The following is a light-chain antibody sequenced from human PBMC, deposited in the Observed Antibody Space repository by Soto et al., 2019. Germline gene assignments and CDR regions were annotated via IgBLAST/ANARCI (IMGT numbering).Light chain of an antibody. J-gene: IGKJ4*01. Sequence: DIVMTQSPDSLTVSLGERATINCKSSQSVLYSSDNKNYLAWYQQKPGQPPKLVIYWASIREFGVPDRFSASGSGTDFTLTISSLQAEDVAVYYCQQYYSTPRTFGGGTKVEIK. CDR2: WAS. V-gene: IGKV4-1*01. CDR3: QQYYSTPRT. CDR1: QSVLYSSDNKNY.